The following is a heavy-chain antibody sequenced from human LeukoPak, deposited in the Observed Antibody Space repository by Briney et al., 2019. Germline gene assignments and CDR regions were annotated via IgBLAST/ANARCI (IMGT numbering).Heavy chain of an antibody. J-gene: IGHJ3*02. CDR3: ARQGYCSSASCLDAFDI. CDR1: GFTFSSYS. D-gene: IGHD2-2*01. CDR2: ISSSSSYI. Sequence: PGGSLRLSCAASGFTFSSYSMNWVRQAPGKGLEWVSSISSSSSYIYYADSVKGRFTISRDNAKNSLYLQMNSLRAEDTAVYYYARQGYCSSASCLDAFDIWGQGTMVTVSS. V-gene: IGHV3-21*01.